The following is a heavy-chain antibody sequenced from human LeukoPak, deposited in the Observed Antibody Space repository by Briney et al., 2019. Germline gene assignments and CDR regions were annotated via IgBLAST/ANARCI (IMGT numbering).Heavy chain of an antibody. J-gene: IGHJ4*02. CDR1: GFTISSYW. CDR2: IKQDGSEK. Sequence: GGSLRLSCAASGFTISSYWMTWVRQAPGQGLEWVAEIKQDGSEKNYVDSVKGRFTISRDNAKNSLYLQMNSLRAEDTAVYYCARDYYDSSGYYSPLFDYWGQGTLVTVSS. D-gene: IGHD3-22*01. CDR3: ARDYYDSSGYYSPLFDY. V-gene: IGHV3-7*01.